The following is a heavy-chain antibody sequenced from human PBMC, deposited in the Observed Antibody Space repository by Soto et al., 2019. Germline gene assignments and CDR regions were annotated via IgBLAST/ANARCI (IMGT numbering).Heavy chain of an antibody. J-gene: IGHJ4*02. CDR2: ISWNSGSI. D-gene: IGHD2-15*01. V-gene: IGHV3-9*01. CDR3: AKDMGRYCSGGSCSSAFDY. CDR1: GFTFDDYA. Sequence: EVQLVESGGGLVQPGRSLRLSCAASGFTFDDYAMHWVRQAPGKGLEWVSGISWNSGSIGYADSVKGRFTISRDNAKNSVYLQMNSLRAEDTALYYCAKDMGRYCSGGSCSSAFDYWGQGTLVTVSS.